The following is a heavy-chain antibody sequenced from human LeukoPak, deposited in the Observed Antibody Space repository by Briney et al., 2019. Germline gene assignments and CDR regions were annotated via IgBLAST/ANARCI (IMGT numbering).Heavy chain of an antibody. CDR1: GGTSSSPA. J-gene: IGHJ6*02. Sequence: ASVKVSCKTSGGTSSSPAITWVRQAPGQGLGWMGRIIPVLNITTYAQKFQGSVTITADTSTSTVYMELSSLRSEETAVYYCARDQGLTAPPPYGLDVWGQGTTVIVSS. CDR2: IIPVLNIT. CDR3: ARDQGLTAPPPYGLDV. V-gene: IGHV1-69*04. D-gene: IGHD5-18*01.